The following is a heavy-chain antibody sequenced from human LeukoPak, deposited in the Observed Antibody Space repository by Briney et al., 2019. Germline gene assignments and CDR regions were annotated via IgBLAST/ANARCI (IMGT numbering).Heavy chain of an antibody. J-gene: IGHJ6*03. D-gene: IGHD6-13*01. CDR3: ARGGGSIAAAGIYYYYMDV. CDR1: GYSLSELL. CDR2: FDSEEGKI. Sequence: GASVKVSCKVAGYSLSELLMHWVRQAPGKGLEWLGGFDSEEGKIIYAQKFQGRVTMTEDTSSDTAFMELSSLKSEDTAVYYCARGGGSIAAAGIYYYYMDVWGKGTTVTVSS. V-gene: IGHV1-24*01.